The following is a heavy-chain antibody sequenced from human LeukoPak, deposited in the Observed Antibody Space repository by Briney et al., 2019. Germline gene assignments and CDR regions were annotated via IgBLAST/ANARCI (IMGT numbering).Heavy chain of an antibody. CDR3: AKLFSYYDSSGYCDY. J-gene: IGHJ4*02. CDR2: ISGSGGST. D-gene: IGHD3-22*01. CDR1: GFTFSSYA. V-gene: IGHV3-23*01. Sequence: GGSLRLSSAASGFTFSSYAMSWVRQAPGKGLEWVSAISGSGGSTYYADSVKGRFTISRDNSKNTLYLQMNSLRAEDTAVYYCAKLFSYYDSSGYCDYWGQGTLVTVSS.